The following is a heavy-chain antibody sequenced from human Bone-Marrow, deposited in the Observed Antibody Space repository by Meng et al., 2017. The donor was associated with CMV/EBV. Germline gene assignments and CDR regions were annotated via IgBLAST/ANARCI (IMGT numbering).Heavy chain of an antibody. CDR3: ARDTGYDFWSGYFFRGGMDV. J-gene: IGHJ6*02. V-gene: IGHV4-59*01. CDR2: IYYSGST. Sequence: SETLSLTCTVSGGSISSYYWSWIRQPPGKGLEWIGYIYYSGSTNYNPSLKSRVTISVDTSKNQFSLKLSSVTAADTAVYYCARDTGYDFWSGYFFRGGMDVWGQGTTVTVYS. D-gene: IGHD3-3*01. CDR1: GGSISSYY.